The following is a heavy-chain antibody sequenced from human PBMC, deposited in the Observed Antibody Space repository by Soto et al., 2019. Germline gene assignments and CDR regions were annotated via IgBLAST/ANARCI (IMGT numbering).Heavy chain of an antibody. CDR2: TYSGGST. D-gene: IGHD3-10*01. J-gene: IGHJ6*02. V-gene: IGHV3-53*02. CDR1: GFTVSTYN. CDR3: ERILSGAVQGWAYGMDV. Sequence: EVHLAESGGGLMQPGGSLRLSCAASGFTVSTYNMIWVRQAPVKGLEWVSVTYSGGSTQYADSVKGGFTVSRDNSKNTLYLQMSSLRAEDTAVYYCERILSGAVQGWAYGMDVWGRGTTVSVAS.